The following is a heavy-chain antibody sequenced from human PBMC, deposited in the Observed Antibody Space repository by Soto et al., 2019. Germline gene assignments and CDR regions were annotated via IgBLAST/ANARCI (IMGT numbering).Heavy chain of an antibody. D-gene: IGHD2-15*01. Sequence: GGSLRLSCAASGFTFSSYWMSWVRQAPGKGLEWVANIKQDGSEKYYVDSVKGRFTISRDNAKNSLYLQMNSLRAEDTAVYYCARGAGYCSGGSCYFGAFDIWGQGTMVTVSS. CDR3: ARGAGYCSGGSCYFGAFDI. CDR2: IKQDGSEK. V-gene: IGHV3-7*03. CDR1: GFTFSSYW. J-gene: IGHJ3*02.